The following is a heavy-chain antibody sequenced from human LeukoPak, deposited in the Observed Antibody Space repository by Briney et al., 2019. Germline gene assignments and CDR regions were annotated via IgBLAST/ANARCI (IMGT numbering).Heavy chain of an antibody. CDR3: AREEGAGYDNYFDY. D-gene: IGHD5-12*01. J-gene: IGHJ4*02. Sequence: GGSLRLSCAASGLTFSRYVMSWVRQAPGKGLEWVSGISGSGGGTYYADSVRGRFTISRDNSKNTLSLAMTSLSAGDTAVYYCAREEGAGYDNYFDYWGRGTLVTVSS. V-gene: IGHV3-23*01. CDR1: GLTFSRYV. CDR2: ISGSGGGT.